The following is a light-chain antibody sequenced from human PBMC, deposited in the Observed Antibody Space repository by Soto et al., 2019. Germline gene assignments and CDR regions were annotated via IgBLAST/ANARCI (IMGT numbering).Light chain of an antibody. CDR3: PQRSNWPPVT. V-gene: IGKV3-11*01. CDR2: DAS. CDR1: QSVSSY. Sequence: EIVLTQSPATLSLSPGERATLSCRASQSVSSYLAWYQQKPGQAPRLLIYDASNRATGIPARFSGSGSGTDFTLTISSLEPEDFAIDYCPQRSNWPPVTFGGGTKVEIK. J-gene: IGKJ4*01.